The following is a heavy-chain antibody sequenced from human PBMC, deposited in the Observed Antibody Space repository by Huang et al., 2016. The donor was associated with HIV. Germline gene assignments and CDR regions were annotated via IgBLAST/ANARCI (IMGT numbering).Heavy chain of an antibody. CDR2: INVPGTNI. D-gene: IGHD4-17*01. CDR3: VRIGYGENSYGSGYFDP. CDR1: GFTLTTFS. V-gene: IGHV3-21*01. Sequence: EVQLVESGGGLVTPGGSLRLSCAASGFTLTTFSMNWVRQAPGWGLEWVAYINVPGTNIYYADSVEGRFTISRDNTRNSLYLQLNSLRAEDTAVYYCVRIGYGENSYGSGYFDPWGQGTLVAVSS. J-gene: IGHJ5*02.